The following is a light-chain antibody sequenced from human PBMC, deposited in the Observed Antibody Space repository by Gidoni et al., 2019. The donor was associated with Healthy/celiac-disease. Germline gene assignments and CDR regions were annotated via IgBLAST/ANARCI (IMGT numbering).Light chain of an antibody. CDR3: QQYNNWPPVT. V-gene: IGKV3-15*01. Sequence: EIVMTQSTATLSVSPGERATLSCRASQSVSSNLAWYQQKPCQAPRLLIYGASTRATGIPARFSGSGSGTEFTLTISSLQSEDFAVYYCQQYNNWPPVTVXXXTRLEIK. J-gene: IGKJ5*01. CDR1: QSVSSN. CDR2: GAS.